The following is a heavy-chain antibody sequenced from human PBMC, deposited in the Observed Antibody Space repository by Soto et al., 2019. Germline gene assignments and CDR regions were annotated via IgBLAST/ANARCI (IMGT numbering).Heavy chain of an antibody. Sequence: SGKASCKASGGTFSSYAISWVRQAPGQGLEWMGGIIPIFGTANYAQKFQGRVTITADESTSTAYMELSSLRSEDTAVYYCARSPVLRGGAMDVWGQGPTVTVSS. CDR2: IIPIFGTA. D-gene: IGHD3-3*01. J-gene: IGHJ6*02. V-gene: IGHV1-69*13. CDR1: GGTFSSYA. CDR3: ARSPVLRGGAMDV.